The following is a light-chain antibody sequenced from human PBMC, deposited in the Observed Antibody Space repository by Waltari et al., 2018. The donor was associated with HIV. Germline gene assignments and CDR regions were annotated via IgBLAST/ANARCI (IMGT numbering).Light chain of an antibody. J-gene: IGLJ2*01. CDR1: TGPGSSGHL. Sequence: QTVVTQEPSLTVAPGGTITPACSSVTGPGSSGHLSNWFQPKPGHPPRPTFYSSNRRHSATPARFSASLVGDRAALTLSNVWPDDQAVYFCMLFFRSSYLFGGGTKVTVL. CDR2: SSN. CDR3: MLFFRSSYL. V-gene: IGLV7-43*01.